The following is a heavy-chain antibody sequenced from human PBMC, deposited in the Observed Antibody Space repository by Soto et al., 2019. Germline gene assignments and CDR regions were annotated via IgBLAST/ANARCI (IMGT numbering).Heavy chain of an antibody. CDR2: INPNSGGT. V-gene: IGHV1-2*04. D-gene: IGHD1-1*01. Sequence: GASVKVSGKASGYTFTGYYMHWVRQAPGQGLEWMGWINPNSGGTNYAQKFQGWVTMTRDTSISTAYMELSRLRSDDTAVYYCARELKGIHPDKSQLDYWGQGTLVTVSS. J-gene: IGHJ4*02. CDR3: ARELKGIHPDKSQLDY. CDR1: GYTFTGYY.